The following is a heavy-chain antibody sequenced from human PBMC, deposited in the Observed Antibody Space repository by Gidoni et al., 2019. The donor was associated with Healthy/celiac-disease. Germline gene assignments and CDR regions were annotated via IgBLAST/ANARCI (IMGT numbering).Heavy chain of an antibody. Sequence: QVTLRESGPALVKPTQTLTLTGTFSGVSLSTSGMCVSWIRQPPGKALEWLARIDWDDDKYYSTSLKTRLTISNDTSKNQVVLTMTNMDPVDTATYYCARIYGRGWNYVDYWGQGTLVTVSS. J-gene: IGHJ4*02. CDR2: IDWDDDK. CDR3: ARIYGRGWNYVDY. D-gene: IGHD3-10*01. V-gene: IGHV2-70*15. CDR1: GVSLSTSGMC.